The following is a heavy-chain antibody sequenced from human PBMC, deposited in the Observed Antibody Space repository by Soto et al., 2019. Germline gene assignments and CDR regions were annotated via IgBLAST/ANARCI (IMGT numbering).Heavy chain of an antibody. V-gene: IGHV6-1*01. CDR1: GDSVSSKTAA. J-gene: IGHJ5*02. Sequence: SQTLSLTCAISGDSVSSKTAAWNWIRQSPSRGLEWLGRTYFRSKWYNDYAISVKSRITINPDTSKNQFSLLLNSVTPEDTAVYYCARVSFDHFVHWFDPWGQGTLVTVSS. D-gene: IGHD3-9*01. CDR3: ARVSFDHFVHWFDP. CDR2: TYFRSKWYN.